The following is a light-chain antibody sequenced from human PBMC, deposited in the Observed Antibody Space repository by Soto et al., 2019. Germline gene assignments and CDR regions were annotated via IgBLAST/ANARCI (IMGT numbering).Light chain of an antibody. CDR2: DAS. V-gene: IGKV1-5*01. CDR1: QSMSTH. CDR3: QKYADYPLA. Sequence: DIHMTQSPSTLSASVGDRVTITCRASQSMSTHLAWYQQKPGDAPKFLIYDASTLQSGVPSRFSGSGSGTDFTLTVSSLQPDDVASYYCQKYADYPLAFGQGTKLEIK. J-gene: IGKJ2*01.